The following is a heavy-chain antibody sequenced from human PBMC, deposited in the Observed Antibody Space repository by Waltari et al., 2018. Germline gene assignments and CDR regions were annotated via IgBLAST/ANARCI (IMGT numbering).Heavy chain of an antibody. V-gene: IGHV4-39*01. J-gene: IGHJ4*02. CDR2: IYFTGST. D-gene: IGHD6-13*01. Sequence: QLHLQLSGPGLVKPSETLSLTCAVSGTSVPTTNHFWGWIRQPHGKGLEWIGRIYFTGSTDYNPSLKSRVTISIDTSTNQFSLNLRSVTAADTAVYYCARGIWQQLAHFDSWGQGTLVTVSS. CDR3: ARGIWQQLAHFDS. CDR1: GTSVPTTNHF.